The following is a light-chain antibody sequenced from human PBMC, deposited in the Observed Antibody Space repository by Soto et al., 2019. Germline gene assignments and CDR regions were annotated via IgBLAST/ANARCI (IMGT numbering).Light chain of an antibody. Sequence: DIVMTQSPDSLAVSLGERVTINCKSSQSVLYSSNNKNYLAWYQQKPGQPPKALIYWASTRESGVPDRFSGSGSGTDFTLTISSLQAEDVAVYYCQQYYTTPWTFGQGTKVEIK. CDR2: WAS. CDR1: QSVLYSSNNKNY. V-gene: IGKV4-1*01. J-gene: IGKJ1*01. CDR3: QQYYTTPWT.